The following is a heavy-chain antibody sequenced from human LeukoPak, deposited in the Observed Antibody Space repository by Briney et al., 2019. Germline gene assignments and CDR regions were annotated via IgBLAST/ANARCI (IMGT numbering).Heavy chain of an antibody. CDR2: IYHSGST. Sequence: PSETLSLTCAVYGGSFSGYYWSWIRQPPGKGLEWIGEIYHSGSTNYNPSLKSRVTISVDKSKNQFSLKLSSVTAADTAVYYCARVGPIWGSYRYLDYWGQGTLVTVSS. CDR3: ARVGPIWGSYRYLDY. CDR1: GGSFSGYY. V-gene: IGHV4-34*01. D-gene: IGHD3-16*02. J-gene: IGHJ4*02.